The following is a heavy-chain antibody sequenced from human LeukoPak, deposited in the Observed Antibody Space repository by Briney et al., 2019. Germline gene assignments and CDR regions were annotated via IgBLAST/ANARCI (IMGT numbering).Heavy chain of an antibody. J-gene: IGHJ6*02. CDR3: ARAPGNLENYHYGMDV. CDR2: ISAYNGNT. CDR1: GYSFTSYG. D-gene: IGHD1-14*01. Sequence: ASVKVSCEASGYSFTSYGFSWVRQAPGQGLEWMAWISAYNGNTNYAQKFQGRVTMTTDTSTSTAYVELRSLRSDDTAVYYCARAPGNLENYHYGMDVWGQGTTVTVSS. V-gene: IGHV1-18*01.